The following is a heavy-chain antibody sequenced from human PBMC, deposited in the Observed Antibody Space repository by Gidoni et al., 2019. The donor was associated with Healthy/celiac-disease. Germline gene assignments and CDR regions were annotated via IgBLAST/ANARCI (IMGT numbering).Heavy chain of an antibody. CDR3: TTEGAAAAPNAFDI. D-gene: IGHD6-13*01. CDR1: GFSFSNAW. J-gene: IGHJ3*02. CDR2: IKSKTDGGTT. V-gene: IGHV3-15*01. Sequence: EVQLVESGGGLVKPGGSLRLSCAASGFSFSNAWMSWVRQAPGKGLEWVGRIKSKTDGGTTDYAAPVKGRFTISRDDSKNTLYLQMNSLKTEDTAVYYCTTEGAAAAPNAFDIWGQGTMVTVSS.